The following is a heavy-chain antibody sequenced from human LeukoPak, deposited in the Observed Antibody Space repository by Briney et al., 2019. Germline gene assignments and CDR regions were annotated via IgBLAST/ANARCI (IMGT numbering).Heavy chain of an antibody. CDR2: IYTSGST. V-gene: IGHV4-61*02. CDR3: ARDQRYSSSWYPEYWFDP. Sequence: SETLSLTCTVSGGSISSCSYYWSWIRQPAGKGLEWIGRIYTSGSTNYNPSLKSRVTISVDTSKNQFSLKLSSVTAADTAVYYCARDQRYSSSWYPEYWFDPWGQGTLVTVSS. D-gene: IGHD6-13*01. J-gene: IGHJ5*02. CDR1: GGSISSCSYY.